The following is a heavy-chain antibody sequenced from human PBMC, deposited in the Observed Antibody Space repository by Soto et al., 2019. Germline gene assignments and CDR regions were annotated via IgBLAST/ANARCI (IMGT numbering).Heavy chain of an antibody. CDR1: GSAISGSAYN. V-gene: IGHV4-39*02. CDR3: ARVTTSDS. CDR2: IFYSGGT. J-gene: IGHJ4*02. Sequence: WKTLSLTCSVSGSAISGSAYNWGWIRQPPGKGLEWIGSIFYSGGTHYNPALKSRVTISVDTSKNHFSLKVSSVTAADTAVYYCARVTTSDSWGPGILVTVSS. D-gene: IGHD4-17*01.